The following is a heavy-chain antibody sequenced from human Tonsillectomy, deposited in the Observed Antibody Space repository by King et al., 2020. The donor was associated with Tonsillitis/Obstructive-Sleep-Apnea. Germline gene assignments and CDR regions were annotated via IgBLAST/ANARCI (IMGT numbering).Heavy chain of an antibody. J-gene: IGHJ4*02. D-gene: IGHD3-9*01. CDR1: GGSISSSSYY. CDR2: IYYIGST. V-gene: IGHV4-39*01. Sequence: QLQESGPGLVKPSETLSLTCTVSGGSISSSSYYWGWIRQPPGKGLEWIWSIYYIGSTYYNPSLKMRGTISVDTSNNQFSLNLSSVTAADTAVYYCGRHNRFRVYDLLTGYYFDYWGQGTLVTVSP. CDR3: GRHNRFRVYDLLTGYYFDY.